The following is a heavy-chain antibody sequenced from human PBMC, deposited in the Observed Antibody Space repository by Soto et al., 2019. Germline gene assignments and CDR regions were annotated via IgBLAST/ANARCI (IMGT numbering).Heavy chain of an antibody. CDR3: AKRAYYDSKGLDY. V-gene: IGHV3-30*18. Sequence: GSLRLSCAASGFTFSSYGMHWVRQAPGKGLEWVAVISYDGSNKYYADSVKGRFTISRDNSKNTLYLQMNSLRAEDTAAYYCAKRAYYDSKGLDYWGQGTLVTVSS. J-gene: IGHJ4*02. D-gene: IGHD3-22*01. CDR2: ISYDGSNK. CDR1: GFTFSSYG.